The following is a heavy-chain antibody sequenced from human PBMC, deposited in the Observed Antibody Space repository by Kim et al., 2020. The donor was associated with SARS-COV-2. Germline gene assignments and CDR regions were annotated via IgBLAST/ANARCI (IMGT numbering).Heavy chain of an antibody. Sequence: SETLSLTCAVSGGSISSSNWWSWVRQPPGKGLEWIGEIYHSGSTNYNPSLKSRVTISVDKSKNQFSLKLSSVTAADTAVYYCARQPYCSGGSCYVRGWFDPWGQGTLVPVSS. V-gene: IGHV4-4*02. CDR2: IYHSGST. CDR3: ARQPYCSGGSCYVRGWFDP. D-gene: IGHD2-15*01. J-gene: IGHJ5*02. CDR1: GGSISSSNW.